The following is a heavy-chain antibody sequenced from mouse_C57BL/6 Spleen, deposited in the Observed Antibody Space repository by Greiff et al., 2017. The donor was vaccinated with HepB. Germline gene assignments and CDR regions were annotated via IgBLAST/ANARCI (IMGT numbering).Heavy chain of an antibody. CDR1: GYSITSGYY. J-gene: IGHJ2*01. D-gene: IGHD2-5*01. CDR3: AREGYYSNPFDY. V-gene: IGHV3-6*01. CDR2: ISYDGSN. Sequence: EVKLQESGPGLVKPSQSLSLTCSVTGYSITSGYYWNWIRQFPGNKLEWMGYISYDGSNNYNPSLKNRISITRDTSKNQFFLKLNSVTTEDTATYYCAREGYYSNPFDYWGQGTTLTVSS.